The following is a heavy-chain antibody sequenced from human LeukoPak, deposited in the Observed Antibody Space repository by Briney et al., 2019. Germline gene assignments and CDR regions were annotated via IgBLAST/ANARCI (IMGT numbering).Heavy chain of an antibody. CDR1: GGSFSGYY. CDR3: ARFSGSAAAGTWRYYYYYMDV. Sequence: SETLSLTCAVYGGSFSGYYWSWIRQPPGKGLEWIGEINHSGSTNYNPSLKSRVTISVDTSKNQFSLKLSSVTAADTAVYYCARFSGSAAAGTWRYYYYYMDVWGKGTTVTVSS. CDR2: INHSGST. J-gene: IGHJ6*03. V-gene: IGHV4-34*01. D-gene: IGHD6-13*01.